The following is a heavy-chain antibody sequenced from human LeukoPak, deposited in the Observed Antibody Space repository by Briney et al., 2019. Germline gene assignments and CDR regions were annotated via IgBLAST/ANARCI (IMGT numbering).Heavy chain of an antibody. CDR3: ARGGGSFYHWFDP. D-gene: IGHD1-26*01. CDR1: GGSFSGYY. J-gene: IGHJ5*02. V-gene: IGHV4-34*01. Sequence: AETLSLTCAVYGGSFSGYYWSWIRQPPGKGLEWIGEINHSGSTNYNPSLKSRVTISVDTSKNQFSLKLSSVTAADTAVYYCARGGGSFYHWFDPWGQGTLGTVSS. CDR2: INHSGST.